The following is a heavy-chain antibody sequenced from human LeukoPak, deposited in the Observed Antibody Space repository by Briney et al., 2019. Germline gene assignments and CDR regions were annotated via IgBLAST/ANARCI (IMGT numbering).Heavy chain of an antibody. Sequence: SETLSLTCTVSGGSISSSSYYWGWIRQPPGKGLEWIGSTYYSGSTYYNPSLKSRVTISVDTSKNQFSLRLSSVTAADTAVYYCARGGGSYFYYFDYWGQGTLVTVSS. CDR3: ARGGGSYFYYFDY. J-gene: IGHJ4*02. CDR1: GGSISSSSYY. V-gene: IGHV4-39*07. CDR2: TYYSGST. D-gene: IGHD1-26*01.